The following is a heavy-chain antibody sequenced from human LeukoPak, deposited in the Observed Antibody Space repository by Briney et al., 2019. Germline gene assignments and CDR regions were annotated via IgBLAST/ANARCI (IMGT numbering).Heavy chain of an antibody. CDR2: INPSGGST. D-gene: IGHD5-24*01. J-gene: IGHJ6*02. V-gene: IGHV1-46*01. CDR3: ARDDGYDYYRYYGMDV. Sequence: GASVTVSCKPSGYTFINRGVSWVRQAPGQGLEWMGIINPSGGSTSYAQKFQGRVTMTRDTSTSTVYMELSSLRSEDTAVYYCARDDGYDYYRYYGMDVWGQGTTVTVSS. CDR1: GYTFINRG.